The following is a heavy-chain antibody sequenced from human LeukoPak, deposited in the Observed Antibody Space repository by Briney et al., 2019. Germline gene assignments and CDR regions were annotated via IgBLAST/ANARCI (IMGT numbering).Heavy chain of an antibody. CDR3: AVRYYGSGSYYSMDY. V-gene: IGHV3-30*03. Sequence: SLKISCAASGFTFSSYGMHWVRQAPGKGLEWVAVVSYDGNYKYYADSVKGRFTISRDNSKSTLSLQMNSLRAEDTAVYYCAVRYYGSGSYYSMDYWGQGTLVTVSS. CDR2: VSYDGNYK. D-gene: IGHD3-10*01. CDR1: GFTFSSYG. J-gene: IGHJ4*02.